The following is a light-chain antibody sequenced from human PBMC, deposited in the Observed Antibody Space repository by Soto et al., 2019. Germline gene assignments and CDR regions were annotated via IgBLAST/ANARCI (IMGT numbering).Light chain of an antibody. CDR1: QGINNW. J-gene: IGKJ5*01. CDR3: QQYENLPT. CDR2: DAS. Sequence: DIQMTQSPSSVSASVGDRVTITCRASQGINNWLAWYQQKPGRAPKLLIYDASNLEAGVPSRFRGSGSGTDFTFTISRLQPEDIATYYCQQYENLPTFGQGTRLEIK. V-gene: IGKV1-33*01.